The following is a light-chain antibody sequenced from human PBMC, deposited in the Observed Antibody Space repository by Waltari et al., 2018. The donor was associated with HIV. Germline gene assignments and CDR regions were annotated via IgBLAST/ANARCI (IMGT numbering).Light chain of an antibody. CDR2: WAS. Sequence: DIVMSQSPEYLAVSLGERATINCRSSQSVLYSSNNNNYLAWFQQKPGQPPKVLIYWASNRVSGVPDRFSGGGSGTDFTLTISSLQAEDVAVYYCQQYYSAPVTFGGGTKGEIK. V-gene: IGKV4-1*01. CDR1: QSVLYSSNNNNY. CDR3: QQYYSAPVT. J-gene: IGKJ4*01.